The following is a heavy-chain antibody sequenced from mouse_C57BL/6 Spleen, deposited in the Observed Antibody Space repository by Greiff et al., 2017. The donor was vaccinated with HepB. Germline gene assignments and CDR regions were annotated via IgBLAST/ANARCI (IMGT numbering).Heavy chain of an antibody. CDR2: IDPETGGT. J-gene: IGHJ3*01. CDR1: GYTFTDYE. CDR3: TVPYYYGSSGAWFAY. D-gene: IGHD1-1*01. Sequence: QVQLQQSGAELVRPGASVTLSCKASGYTFTDYEMHWVKQTPVHGLEWIGAIDPETGGTAYNQKFKGKAILTADKSSSTAYMELRSLTSEDSAVYYCTVPYYYGSSGAWFAYWGQGTLVTVSA. V-gene: IGHV1-15*01.